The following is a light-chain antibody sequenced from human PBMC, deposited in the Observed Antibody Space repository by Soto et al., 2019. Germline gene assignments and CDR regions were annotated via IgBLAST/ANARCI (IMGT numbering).Light chain of an antibody. J-gene: IGKJ4*01. Sequence: EIVLTQSPASVSLSPGGRATLSCRASRTVNSQLAWYQQKPGQAPRLLIYDTFNRAAGIPARFSGSETGTDFTLTINNLEPEDSAVYYCQQRWDWPLTFGGGTKV. CDR1: RTVNSQ. CDR2: DTF. V-gene: IGKV3-11*01. CDR3: QQRWDWPLT.